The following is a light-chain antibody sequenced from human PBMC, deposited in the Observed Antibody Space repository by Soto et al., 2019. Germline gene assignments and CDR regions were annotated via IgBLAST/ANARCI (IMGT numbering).Light chain of an antibody. V-gene: IGKV1-5*03. CDR3: QQYNGFSRT. CDR1: QSIDSW. CDR2: KAS. Sequence: DIQMTQSPSTLSASVGDRVTITCRASQSIDSWLAWYQQKPGKPPKLLIYKASSLETGVPPRFTGSGSWTEFTLTISSLQPDDFATYYCQQYNGFSRTFGQGTKVEI. J-gene: IGKJ1*01.